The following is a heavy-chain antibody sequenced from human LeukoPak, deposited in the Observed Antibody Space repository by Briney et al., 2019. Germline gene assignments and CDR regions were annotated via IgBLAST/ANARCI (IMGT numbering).Heavy chain of an antibody. CDR1: GFTFSSYW. Sequence: PGGSLRLSCAASGFTFSSYWMSWVRQAPGKGLEWVANIKQDGSEKYYVDSVKGRFTISGDNAKNSLYLQMNSLRAEDTAVYYCARDSSGYYLAEYYFDYWGQGTLVTVSS. CDR3: ARDSSGYYLAEYYFDY. J-gene: IGHJ4*02. D-gene: IGHD3-22*01. V-gene: IGHV3-7*01. CDR2: IKQDGSEK.